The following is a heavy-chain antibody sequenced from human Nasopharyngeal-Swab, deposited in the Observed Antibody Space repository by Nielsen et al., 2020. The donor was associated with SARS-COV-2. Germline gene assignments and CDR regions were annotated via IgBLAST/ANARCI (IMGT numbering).Heavy chain of an antibody. CDR1: GFTFSSYS. CDR3: ARASGYDFGYYYGMDV. Sequence: GGSLRLSCAASGFTFSSYSMNWVRQAPGKGLEWVSSISSSSSYIYYADSVKGRFTISRDNAKNSLYLQTNSLRAEDTAVYYCARASGYDFGYYYGMDVWGQGTTVTVSS. D-gene: IGHD5-12*01. V-gene: IGHV3-21*01. CDR2: ISSSSSYI. J-gene: IGHJ6*02.